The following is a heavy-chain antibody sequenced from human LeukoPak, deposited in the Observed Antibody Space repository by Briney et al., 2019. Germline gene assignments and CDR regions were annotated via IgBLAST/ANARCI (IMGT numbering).Heavy chain of an antibody. J-gene: IGHJ5*02. CDR3: ARDHLANLASRLFDP. D-gene: IGHD3-3*01. CDR1: GGSISSGSYY. V-gene: IGHV4-39*07. CDR2: IHHSGRT. Sequence: SETLSLTCTVSGGSISSGSYYWSWIRQPAGKGLEWIGSIHHSGRTYYNPSLKSRVTISVDTSKNQFSLKLSSVTAADTAVYYCARDHLANLASRLFDPWGQGTLVTVSS.